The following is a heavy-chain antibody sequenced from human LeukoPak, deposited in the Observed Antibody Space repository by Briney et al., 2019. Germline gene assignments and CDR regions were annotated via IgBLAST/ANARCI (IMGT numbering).Heavy chain of an antibody. CDR2: INHSGST. CDR3: ARLRYYDSSGYLEGADDAFDI. J-gene: IGHJ3*02. V-gene: IGHV4-34*01. CDR1: GGSFSGYY. D-gene: IGHD3-22*01. Sequence: LETLSLTCAVYGGSFSGYYWSWIRQPPGKGLEGIGEINHSGSTNYNPSLTSRVTISVDTSKNQFSLKLSSVPGADTAVYYCARLRYYDSSGYLEGADDAFDIWGQGTMVTVSS.